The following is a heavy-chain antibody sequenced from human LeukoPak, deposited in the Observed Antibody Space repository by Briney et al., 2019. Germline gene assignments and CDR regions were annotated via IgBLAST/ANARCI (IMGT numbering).Heavy chain of an antibody. V-gene: IGHV3-23*01. D-gene: IGHD3-3*01. CDR1: GFTFSSYA. CDR3: AKLTYDVLSGYYGSYFDH. J-gene: IGHJ4*02. CDR2: ISGSGGSA. Sequence: GGSLRLSCAASGFTFSSYAMNWVRQPPGKGLEWVSTISGSGGSAYYTDSVKGRFSISRDNSKNTLHLQINSLRAEDTAVYYCAKLTYDVLSGYYGSYFDHWGQGTLVSVS.